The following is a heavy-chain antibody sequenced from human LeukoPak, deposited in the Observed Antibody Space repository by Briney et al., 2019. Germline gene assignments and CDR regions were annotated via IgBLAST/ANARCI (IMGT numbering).Heavy chain of an antibody. CDR2: ISGSGGST. CDR1: GFTFSSYA. Sequence: GGSLRLSYAASGFTFSSYAMSWVRQAPGKGLEWVSAISGSGGSTYYADSVKGRFTISRDNSKNTLYLQMNSLRAEDTAVYYCAKAEGCSSTSCYNYYYGMDVWGQGTTVTVSS. D-gene: IGHD2-2*02. J-gene: IGHJ6*02. CDR3: AKAEGCSSTSCYNYYYGMDV. V-gene: IGHV3-23*01.